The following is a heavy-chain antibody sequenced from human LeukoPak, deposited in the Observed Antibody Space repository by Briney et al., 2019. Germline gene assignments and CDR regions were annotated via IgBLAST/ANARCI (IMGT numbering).Heavy chain of an antibody. Sequence: PSETLSLTCTVSGGSISSYYWSWIRQPPGKGLEWIGYIYYTGSTNYNLSLKSRVTISVDTSKNQFSLNLSSVTAADTAVYYCARSVVTLYWYFDLWGRGTLVTVSS. J-gene: IGHJ2*01. D-gene: IGHD4-23*01. CDR1: GGSISSYY. CDR2: IYYTGST. CDR3: ARSVVTLYWYFDL. V-gene: IGHV4-59*08.